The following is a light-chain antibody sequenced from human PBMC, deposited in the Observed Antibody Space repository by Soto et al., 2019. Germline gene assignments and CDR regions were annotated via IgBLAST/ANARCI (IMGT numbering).Light chain of an antibody. Sequence: EIVLTQSPAILSLSPGERATLSCRASQSVSSNYLAWYQQKPAQAPRLLIYGASSRATGIPDRFSGSGSGTDFAITISRLEPEDLAVYYCQQYGSSPFNFGPGTKVDIK. CDR3: QQYGSSPFN. CDR1: QSVSSNY. CDR2: GAS. V-gene: IGKV3-20*01. J-gene: IGKJ3*01.